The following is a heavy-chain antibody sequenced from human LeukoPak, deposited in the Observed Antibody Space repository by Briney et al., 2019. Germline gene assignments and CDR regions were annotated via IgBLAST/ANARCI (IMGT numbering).Heavy chain of an antibody. CDR1: GFTFSSYG. D-gene: IGHD6-13*01. CDR3: ARDQGSAAAGTLHYYGMDV. J-gene: IGHJ6*02. Sequence: PGGSLRLSCAASGFTFSSYGMHGVRQAPAKELDWVAVIWYDGSNKYYADSVKDRFTISRDNSKNTLYLQMNSLRAEDTAVYYCARDQGSAAAGTLHYYGMDVWGQGTTVTVSS. CDR2: IWYDGSNK. V-gene: IGHV3-33*01.